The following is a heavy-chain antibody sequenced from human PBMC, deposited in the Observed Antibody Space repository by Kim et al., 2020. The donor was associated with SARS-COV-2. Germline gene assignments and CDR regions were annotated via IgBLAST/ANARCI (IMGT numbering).Heavy chain of an antibody. Sequence: GGSLRLSCAASGFTFSSYWMSWVRQAPGKGLEWVANIKQDGSEKYYVDSVKGRFTISRDNAKNSLYLQMNSLRAEDTAVYYCAGGEVVPAAIYGWFDPWGQGTLVTVSS. J-gene: IGHJ5*02. D-gene: IGHD2-2*01. CDR2: IKQDGSEK. CDR1: GFTFSSYW. CDR3: AGGEVVPAAIYGWFDP. V-gene: IGHV3-7*01.